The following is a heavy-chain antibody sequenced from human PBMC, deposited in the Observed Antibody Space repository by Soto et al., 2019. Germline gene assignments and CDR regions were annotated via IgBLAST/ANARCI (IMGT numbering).Heavy chain of an antibody. V-gene: IGHV3-33*01. J-gene: IGHJ6*02. D-gene: IGHD2-8*01. Sequence: QVQLVESGGGVVQPGTSLRLSCEASGFTFNSFGMHWVRQAPGKGLEWVAVIWHDGTNKYYVDSVKGRFTISRDNSKDTLDLQMNNLRAEDTAVYYCARTGLQIVQATSYYYGLDVWGQGTTVTVSS. CDR1: GFTFNSFG. CDR2: IWHDGTNK. CDR3: ARTGLQIVQATSYYYGLDV.